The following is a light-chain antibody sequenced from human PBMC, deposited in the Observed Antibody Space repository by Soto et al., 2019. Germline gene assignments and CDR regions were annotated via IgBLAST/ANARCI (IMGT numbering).Light chain of an antibody. J-gene: IGKJ3*01. CDR3: QQYNNWPIS. CDR2: GAS. CDR1: HSVSSN. Sequence: EIVITQSPANLSVSPGEIATLSCRASHSVSSNLAWYQQKPGQAPRLLIYGASTRCTGIPARFSVSGSGTVFTLTTSSLQTEDVAVYYCQQYNNWPISFGPGTKVVIK. V-gene: IGKV3-15*01.